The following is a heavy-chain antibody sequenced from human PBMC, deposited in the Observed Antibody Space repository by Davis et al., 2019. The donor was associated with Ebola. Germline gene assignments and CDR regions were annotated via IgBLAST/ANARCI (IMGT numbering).Heavy chain of an antibody. CDR2: ISYDGSNK. J-gene: IGHJ4*02. V-gene: IGHV3-30-3*01. D-gene: IGHD3-10*01. CDR1: GFTFSSYA. CDR3: VRQWFGESL. Sequence: GESLKISCAASGFTFSSYAMHWVRQAPGKGLEWVAVISYDGSNKYYADSVKGRFTISRDNARNSLYLQMNSLRDEDTAVYYCVRQWFGESLWGQGTLVTVSS.